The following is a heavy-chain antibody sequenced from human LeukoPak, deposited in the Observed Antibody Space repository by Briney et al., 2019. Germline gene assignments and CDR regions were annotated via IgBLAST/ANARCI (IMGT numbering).Heavy chain of an antibody. CDR1: GFTFSNYG. J-gene: IGHJ6*02. D-gene: IGHD6-19*01. CDR2: ISSDGSNK. Sequence: GGSLRLSCAASGFTFSNYGMYWVRQAPGKGLEWVAVISSDGSNKYYADSVKGRFTFSRDNSKDTLYLQMNSLRAEDTAVYYCAKDPIAVAGNNYYRMDVWGQGTTVTVSS. V-gene: IGHV3-30*18. CDR3: AKDPIAVAGNNYYRMDV.